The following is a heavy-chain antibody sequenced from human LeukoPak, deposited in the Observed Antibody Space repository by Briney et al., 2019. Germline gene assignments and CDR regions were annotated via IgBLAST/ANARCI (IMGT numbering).Heavy chain of an antibody. J-gene: IGHJ4*02. CDR3: VRGAPFDY. Sequence: GGSLRLSCAASGFTFTSYWMHWVRQAPGKGLVWVSRINSDGTSTSCADSVKGRFTVSRDDAKNMLYLEMNSLRVDDTSVYYCVRGAPFDYWGQGTLVTVSS. CDR2: INSDGTST. CDR1: GFTFTSYW. D-gene: IGHD1-26*01. V-gene: IGHV3-74*01.